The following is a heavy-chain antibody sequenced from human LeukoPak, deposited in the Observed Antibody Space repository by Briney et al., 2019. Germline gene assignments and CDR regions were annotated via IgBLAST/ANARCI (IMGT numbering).Heavy chain of an antibody. Sequence: SETLSLTCTVSGYSINSGYYWGWIRQPPGKGLEWIGSIYHSGSTSYNPSLKSRVTMSVDTSKNQFSLKLSSLTAADTAVYYCARDGLWPSAFDIWGQGTMVTVSS. J-gene: IGHJ3*02. D-gene: IGHD2-21*01. CDR3: ARDGLWPSAFDI. CDR2: IYHSGST. V-gene: IGHV4-38-2*02. CDR1: GYSINSGYY.